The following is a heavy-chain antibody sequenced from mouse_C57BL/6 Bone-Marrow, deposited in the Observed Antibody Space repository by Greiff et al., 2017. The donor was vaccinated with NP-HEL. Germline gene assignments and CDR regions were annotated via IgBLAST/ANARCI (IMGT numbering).Heavy chain of an antibody. CDR1: GFTFSDYS. J-gene: IGHJ4*01. CDR3: AREGGLRRRTYAMDY. D-gene: IGHD2-4*01. V-gene: IGHV5-16*01. Sequence: EVKVEASEGGLVQPGSSMKLSCTASGFTFSDYSMAWVRQVPEKGLEWVANINYDGSSTYYLASLKSRFIISRDNAKNILYLQMSSLKSEDTATYYCAREGGLRRRTYAMDYWGQGTSVTVSS. CDR2: INYDGSST.